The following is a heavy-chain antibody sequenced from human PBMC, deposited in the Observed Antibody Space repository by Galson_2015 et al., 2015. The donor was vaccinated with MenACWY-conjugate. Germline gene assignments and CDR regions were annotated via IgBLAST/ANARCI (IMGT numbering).Heavy chain of an antibody. CDR3: ARRRSSTSGGHWFDP. J-gene: IGHJ5*02. CDR1: GYDFTPYW. D-gene: IGHD2-2*01. Sequence: QSGAEVTKPGESLSISCKGSGYDFTPYWIVWVRQMPGKGLEWMGIIYPRDSETTYSPTFQGQVTISADKSISAAYLQWSSLKPSYTAIYYWARRRSSTSGGHWFDPWGQGTLVTVSS. V-gene: IGHV5-51*01. CDR2: IYPRDSET.